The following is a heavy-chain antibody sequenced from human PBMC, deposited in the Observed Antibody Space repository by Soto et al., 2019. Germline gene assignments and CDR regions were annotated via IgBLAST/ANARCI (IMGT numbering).Heavy chain of an antibody. V-gene: IGHV6-1*01. D-gene: IGHD6-13*01. J-gene: IGHJ4*02. CDR3: ASARSTWGSTWYFDY. CDR1: GDSVSSNSAA. Sequence: SQTLSLTCAISGDSVSSNSAAWNWIRQSPSRGLEWLGRTYYRSKWYNDYAVSVKSRITVNPDTSKNQFSLQLNSATPEDTAVYYCASARSTWGSTWYFDYWAQGTLVTVSS. CDR2: TYYRSKWYN.